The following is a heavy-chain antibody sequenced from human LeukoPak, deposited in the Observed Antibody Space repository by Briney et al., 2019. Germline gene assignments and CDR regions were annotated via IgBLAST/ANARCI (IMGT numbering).Heavy chain of an antibody. J-gene: IGHJ4*02. Sequence: SVKVSCKASGGTFSSYAISWVRQAPGQGLEWMGGIIPIFGTANYTQKFQGRVTITADESTSTAYMELSSLRSEDTAVYYCARSLIGVATGAFDYWGQGTLVIVSS. V-gene: IGHV1-69*13. CDR1: GGTFSSYA. CDR3: ARSLIGVATGAFDY. CDR2: IIPIFGTA. D-gene: IGHD5-12*01.